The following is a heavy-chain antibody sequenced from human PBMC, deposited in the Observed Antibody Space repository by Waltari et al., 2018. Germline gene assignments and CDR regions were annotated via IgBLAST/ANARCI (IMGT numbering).Heavy chain of an antibody. CDR1: GYTFTGYY. CDR3: ARDMETVRGIGFDY. V-gene: IGHV1-2*02. CDR2: INPSSGGT. Sequence: QVQLVQSGAEVKKPGASVKVSCKASGYTFTGYYMHWVRQAPGQGLEWMGWINPSSGGTNYAQKFQGRFTMTRDTSISTAYMELSTLRSDDTAVYYCARDMETVRGIGFDYWGQGTLVTVSS. J-gene: IGHJ4*02. D-gene: IGHD2-21*01.